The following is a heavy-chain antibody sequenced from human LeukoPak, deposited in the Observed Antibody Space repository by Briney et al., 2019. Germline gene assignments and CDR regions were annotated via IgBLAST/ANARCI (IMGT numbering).Heavy chain of an antibody. V-gene: IGHV4-38-2*02. CDR2: IRHDGHT. CDR3: ARARYYRFDY. CDR1: GYFSTAYY. Sequence: SETLSLTCTVSGYFSTAYYWGWIRQPPGKGLEWIASIRHDGHTYYNPSLKSRVTISVDTSKNQFSLKLSSVTAADTAVYYCARARYYRFDYWGQGTLVTVSS. D-gene: IGHD2/OR15-2a*01. J-gene: IGHJ4*02.